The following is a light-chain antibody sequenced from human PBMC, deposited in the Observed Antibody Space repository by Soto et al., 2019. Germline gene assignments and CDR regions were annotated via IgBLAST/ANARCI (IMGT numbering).Light chain of an antibody. Sequence: EIVLTQSPGTLSLSPGERATLSCRARQSVSSSYLACYQQKPGQAPRLLIYGASSRATGIPDRFSGSGSGTDVTLTISRLEPEDCAVYYCQQYGSSPPFTFGPGTKGDIK. J-gene: IGKJ3*01. CDR1: QSVSSSY. V-gene: IGKV3-20*01. CDR3: QQYGSSPPFT. CDR2: GAS.